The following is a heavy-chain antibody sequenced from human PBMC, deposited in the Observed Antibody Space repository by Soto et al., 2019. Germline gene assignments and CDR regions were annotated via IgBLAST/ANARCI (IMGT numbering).Heavy chain of an antibody. CDR2: INSDGSSI. Sequence: EVQLVESGGGLVQPGGSPRLSCAASGFTFSSYWMHWVSQAPGKGLVWVSRINSDGSSISYADSVKGRFTISRDNAKNTLYLQMNSLRAEDTAVYYCAREGNVVVVPAAISPLFDYWGQGTLVTVSS. D-gene: IGHD2-2*01. CDR1: GFTFSSYW. CDR3: AREGNVVVVPAAISPLFDY. V-gene: IGHV3-74*01. J-gene: IGHJ4*02.